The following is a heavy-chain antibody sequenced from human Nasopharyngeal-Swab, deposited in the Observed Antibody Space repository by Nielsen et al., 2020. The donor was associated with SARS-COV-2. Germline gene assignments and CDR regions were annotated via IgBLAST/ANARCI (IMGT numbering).Heavy chain of an antibody. CDR1: GGSISSTSSA. Sequence: SKTWCPTCAVSGGSISSTSSAWCWIRQPPGKGLEWIATISYSRRTFYNPSLQSRVTISVDTSKNQFSMKLNSMTAADTAVYYCARQLSGNYQAYFDYWGQGSLVAVPS. J-gene: IGHJ4*02. V-gene: IGHV4-39*01. D-gene: IGHD3-10*01. CDR3: ARQLSGNYQAYFDY. CDR2: ISYSRRT.